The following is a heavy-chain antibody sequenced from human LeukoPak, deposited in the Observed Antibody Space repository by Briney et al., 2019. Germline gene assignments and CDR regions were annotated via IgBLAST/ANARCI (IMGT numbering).Heavy chain of an antibody. CDR1: GYRFSTYW. D-gene: IGHD2-15*01. CDR3: ARRGGPPYCSGGLCYYDH. CDR2: IYPGDSDI. J-gene: IGHJ4*02. V-gene: IGHV5-51*01. Sequence: GESLKISCKGSGYRFSTYWIGWVRQMPGKGLEWMGVIYPGDSDIRYRPSFQGQVTISADRSITTAYLQWSSLKASDTAMYYCARRGGPPYCSGGLCYYDHWGQGTLVTVFS.